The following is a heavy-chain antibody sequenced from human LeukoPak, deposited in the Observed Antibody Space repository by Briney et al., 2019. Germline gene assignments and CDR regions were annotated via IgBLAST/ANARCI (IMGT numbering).Heavy chain of an antibody. Sequence: PSETLSLTCSVSAGSINRFYWNWIRQSPGKALVWVGFIHHSGTTKINPSLQSRVTMSIDTSKDQLSLKLTSVTAADSALYFCATNTGSFFAWFDYWGQGILVTVSS. V-gene: IGHV4-59*03. CDR1: AGSINRFY. CDR3: ATNTGSFFAWFDY. CDR2: IHHSGTT. J-gene: IGHJ4*02. D-gene: IGHD1-26*01.